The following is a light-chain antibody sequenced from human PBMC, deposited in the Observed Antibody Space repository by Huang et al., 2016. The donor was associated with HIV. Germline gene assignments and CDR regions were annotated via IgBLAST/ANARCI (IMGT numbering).Light chain of an antibody. J-gene: IGKJ2*01. CDR2: AAS. CDR1: QTVSSN. Sequence: EIVMTQSPATLSVSPGERATLSCRASQTVSSNVAWYQQKPGQAPRLLIYAASTRATDSPARFSGSWSGTEFTLTISSLQSEDFAVYYCQHYRVWPPVYTFGQGTKLEIK. CDR3: QHYRVWPPVYT. V-gene: IGKV3-15*01.